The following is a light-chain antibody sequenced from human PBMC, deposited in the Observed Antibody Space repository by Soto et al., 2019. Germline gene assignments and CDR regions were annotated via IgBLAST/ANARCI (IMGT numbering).Light chain of an antibody. J-gene: IGKJ1*01. CDR3: QQYNNWWT. Sequence: EIVMTQSPATLSVSPGERVTLSCRASQSVSSSLAWYQQKPGQAPRLLIYGASTRAIGIPGRFSGSGSETEFTLTISSLQSEDFAVYYCQQYNNWWTFGQGTKVKTK. CDR1: QSVSSS. V-gene: IGKV3-15*01. CDR2: GAS.